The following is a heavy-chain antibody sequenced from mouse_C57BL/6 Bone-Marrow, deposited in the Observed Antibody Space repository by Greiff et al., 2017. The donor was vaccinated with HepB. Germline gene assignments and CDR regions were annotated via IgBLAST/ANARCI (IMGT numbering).Heavy chain of an antibody. CDR2: IYPGGGYT. Sequence: VKLQESGAELVRPGTSVKMSCKASGYTFTNYWIGWAKQRPGHGLEWIGDIYPGGGYTNYNEKFKGKATLTADKSSSTAYMQFSSLTSEDSAIYYSARRQLRLLGFDYWGQGTTLTVSS. CDR3: ARRQLRLLGFDY. D-gene: IGHD3-2*02. J-gene: IGHJ2*01. V-gene: IGHV1-63*01. CDR1: GYTFTNYW.